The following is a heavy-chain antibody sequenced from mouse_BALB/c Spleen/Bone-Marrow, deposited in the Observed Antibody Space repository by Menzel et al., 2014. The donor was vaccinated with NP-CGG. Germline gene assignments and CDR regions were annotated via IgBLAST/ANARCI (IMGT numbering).Heavy chain of an antibody. CDR1: GFSLTGYG. J-gene: IGHJ4*01. Sequence: VMLVESGPGLVAPSQSLSITCTVSGFSLTGYGVNWVRQPPGKGLEWLGMIWGDGSTDCNSALKSRLSISKDNSKSQVFLKMNSLQTDDTARYYCARGEDYDDYYAMDYWGQGTSVTVSS. CDR2: IWGDGST. D-gene: IGHD2-4*01. V-gene: IGHV2-6-7*01. CDR3: ARGEDYDDYYAMDY.